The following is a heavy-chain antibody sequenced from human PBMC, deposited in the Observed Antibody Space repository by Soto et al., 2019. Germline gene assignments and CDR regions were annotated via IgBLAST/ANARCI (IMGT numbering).Heavy chain of an antibody. CDR3: AREDTRSYGSGSYFNYYYYGMDV. V-gene: IGHV3-7*03. Sequence: GGSLRLSCAASGFTFSSYWMSWVHQAPGKGLEWVANIKQDGSEKYYVDSVKGRFTISRDNAKNSLYLQMNSLRAEDTAVYYCAREDTRSYGSGSYFNYYYYGMDVWGQGTTVTVSS. CDR2: IKQDGSEK. J-gene: IGHJ6*02. CDR1: GFTFSSYW. D-gene: IGHD3-10*01.